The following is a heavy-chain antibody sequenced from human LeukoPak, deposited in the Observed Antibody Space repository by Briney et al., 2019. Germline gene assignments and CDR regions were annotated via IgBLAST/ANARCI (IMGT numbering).Heavy chain of an antibody. Sequence: GGSLSLSCAAYGSSFSSYAMHWVRQAPGKGLGWVAVISYVGSNKYYADSVKARFTISRDNSKNTLYLQMSSLRAEDTAVYYCARDTSGYYTDYYFDYWGQGTLVTASS. D-gene: IGHD3-3*01. J-gene: IGHJ4*02. V-gene: IGHV3-30-3*01. CDR3: ARDTSGYYTDYYFDY. CDR1: GSSFSSYA. CDR2: ISYVGSNK.